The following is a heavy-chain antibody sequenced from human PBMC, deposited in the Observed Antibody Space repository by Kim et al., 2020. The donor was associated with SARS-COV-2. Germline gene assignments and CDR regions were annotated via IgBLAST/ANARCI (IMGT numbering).Heavy chain of an antibody. J-gene: IGHJ4*02. CDR2: MNPNSGNT. CDR3: ARAVGFGELLVRYYFDY. D-gene: IGHD3-10*01. V-gene: IGHV1-8*01. CDR1: GYTFTSYD. Sequence: ASVKVSCKASGYTFTSYDINWVRQATGQGLEWMGWMNPNSGNTGYAQKFQGRVTMTRNTSISTAYMELSSLRSEDTAVYYCARAVGFGELLVRYYFDYWGQGTLVTVSS.